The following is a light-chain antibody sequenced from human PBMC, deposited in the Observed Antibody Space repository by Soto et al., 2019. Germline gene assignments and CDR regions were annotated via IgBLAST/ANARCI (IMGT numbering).Light chain of an antibody. J-gene: IGLJ2*01. Sequence: QSALTQPASVSGSPGQSIAISCTGTSSDVGGYNFVSWYQQHPDKAPKLIIYEVSNRPSGVSNRFSGSKSGNTASLTISGLQTEGEADYYCSSYTSSSTVVFGGGTKLTVL. V-gene: IGLV2-14*01. CDR1: SSDVGGYNF. CDR3: SSYTSSSTVV. CDR2: EVS.